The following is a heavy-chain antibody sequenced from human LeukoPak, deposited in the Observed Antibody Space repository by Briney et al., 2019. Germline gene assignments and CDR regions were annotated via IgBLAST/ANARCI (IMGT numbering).Heavy chain of an antibody. V-gene: IGHV4-39*01. CDR3: ARTYSNYASQRSTFDP. CDR2: VYYSGST. CDR1: GGSISSSSYY. J-gene: IGHJ5*02. D-gene: IGHD4-11*01. Sequence: SETLSLTCTVSGGSISSSSYYWGWIRQSPGKGLEWIGSVYYSGSTFYNPSLKSRVTISVDTSKNQFSLKLSSVTAADTAVYYCARTYSNYASQRSTFDPWGQGTLVTVSS.